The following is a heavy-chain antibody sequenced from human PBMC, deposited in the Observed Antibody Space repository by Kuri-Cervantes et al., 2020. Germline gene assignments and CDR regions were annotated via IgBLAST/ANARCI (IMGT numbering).Heavy chain of an antibody. CDR2: ISYDGSNK. J-gene: IGHJ6*02. Sequence: LTCAASGFTFSSYGMHWVRQAPGKGLGWVAVISYDGSNKYYEDSVKGRFTISRDNSKNTLYLQMNSLRAEDTAVYYCAKDIVALLTGPYYYYGIDIWGQGTTVTVSS. CDR3: AKDIVALLTGPYYYYGIDI. D-gene: IGHD3-9*01. CDR1: GFTFSSYG. V-gene: IGHV3-30*18.